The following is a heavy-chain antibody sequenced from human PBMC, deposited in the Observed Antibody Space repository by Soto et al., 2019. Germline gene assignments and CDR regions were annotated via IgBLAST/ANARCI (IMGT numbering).Heavy chain of an antibody. CDR1: GGTFSSYA. CDR3: ARDWAPIAARPCYGMDV. CDR2: IIPIFGTA. D-gene: IGHD6-6*01. V-gene: IGHV1-69*06. J-gene: IGHJ6*02. Sequence: SVKNSCKASGGTFSSYAISWVRQAPGQGLEWMGGIIPIFGTANYAQKFQGRVTITADKSTSTAYMELSSLRSEDTAVYYCARDWAPIAARPCYGMDVWGQGTTVTVSS.